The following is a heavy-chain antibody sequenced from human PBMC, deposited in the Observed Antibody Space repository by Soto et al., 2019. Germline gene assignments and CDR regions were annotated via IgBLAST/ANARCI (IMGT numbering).Heavy chain of an antibody. J-gene: IGHJ6*02. CDR1: GFTFDDYG. CDR3: ARSSNYYDSSGYTSYYYVMDF. D-gene: IGHD3-22*01. CDR2: INWNGGST. V-gene: IGHV3-20*04. Sequence: PGGSLRLSCAASGFTFDDYGMSWVRQAPGKGLEWVSGINWNGGSTGYADSVKGRFTISRDNAKNSLYLQMNSLRAEDTALYYCARSSNYYDSSGYTSYYYVMDFRGQGTSVTVSS.